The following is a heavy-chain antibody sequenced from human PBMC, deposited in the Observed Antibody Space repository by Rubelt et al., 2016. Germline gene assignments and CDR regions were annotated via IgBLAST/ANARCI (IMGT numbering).Heavy chain of an antibody. CDR1: GGSISGSY. Sequence: QVQLQESGPGLVKPSETLSLTCTVSGGSISGSYWGWVRQSPGKGLEWIGIISYSGSTYYSPSLKSRVTISVDTSKNQFSLKLGSVTAADTAGYDCARSYYYGSGAYFWFFDLWGRGTLVTVSS. CDR2: ISYSGST. CDR3: ARSYYYGSGAYFWFFDL. V-gene: IGHV4-59*04. J-gene: IGHJ2*01. D-gene: IGHD3-10*01.